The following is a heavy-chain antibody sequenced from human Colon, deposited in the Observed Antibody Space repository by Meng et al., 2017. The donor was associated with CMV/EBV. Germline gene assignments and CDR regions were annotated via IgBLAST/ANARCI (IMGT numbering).Heavy chain of an antibody. D-gene: IGHD2-21*01. CDR1: GFTFSAYV. Sequence: GESLKISCAASGFTFSAYVMNWVRQAPGKGLEWVSTISSDNNRLWQADSVKGRFTISRDNTKNSLFLQMDSLTDEDTAVYYCAKRTYCGGEFCPEGAFDIWGQGTMVTVSS. J-gene: IGHJ3*02. CDR2: ISSDNNRL. V-gene: IGHV3-21*04. CDR3: AKRTYCGGEFCPEGAFDI.